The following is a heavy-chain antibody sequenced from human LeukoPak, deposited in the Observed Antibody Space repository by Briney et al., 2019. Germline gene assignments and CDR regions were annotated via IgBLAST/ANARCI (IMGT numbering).Heavy chain of an antibody. J-gene: IGHJ5*02. CDR1: GGSISSYY. D-gene: IGHD2-8*02. CDR3: AGQYCTGGVCYSTLQADWFDP. V-gene: IGHV4-59*01. Sequence: SETLSLTCTVSGGSISSYYWSWIRQPPWKGLEWIGYIYYSGSTNYNPSRNSRVSISVDTSKNQFSLKLSSVTAADTAVYYCAGQYCTGGVCYSTLQADWFDPWGQGTLVTVSS. CDR2: IYYSGST.